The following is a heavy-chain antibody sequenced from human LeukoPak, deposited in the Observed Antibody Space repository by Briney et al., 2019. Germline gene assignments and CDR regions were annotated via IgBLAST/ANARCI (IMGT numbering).Heavy chain of an antibody. J-gene: IGHJ5*02. V-gene: IGHV1-69*13. Sequence: SVKVSCKASGGTFSSYAISWVRQAPGQGLEWMGGIIPIFGTANYAQKFQGRVTITADESTSTAYMELSSLRSEDTAVYYCARGNGAAGTFFMNWFDPWGQGTLVTVSS. D-gene: IGHD6-13*01. CDR2: IIPIFGTA. CDR3: ARGNGAAGTFFMNWFDP. CDR1: GGTFSSYA.